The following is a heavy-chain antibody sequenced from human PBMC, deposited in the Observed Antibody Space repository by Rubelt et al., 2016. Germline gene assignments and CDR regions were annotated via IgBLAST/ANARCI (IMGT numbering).Heavy chain of an antibody. D-gene: IGHD3-16*01. J-gene: IGHJ4*02. Sequence: GESGGGLVQPGRSLRLSCAASGFTVSSNYMSWVRQAPGTGLECVSFIYSGGSTYCADSVKGRFTISRDNSKNTLYLQMNSLRAEDTAVYYCARALETWADFAYFHYWGQGTLVTVSS. CDR3: ARALETWADFAYFHY. V-gene: IGHV3-66*02. CDR1: GFTVSSNY. CDR2: IYSGGST.